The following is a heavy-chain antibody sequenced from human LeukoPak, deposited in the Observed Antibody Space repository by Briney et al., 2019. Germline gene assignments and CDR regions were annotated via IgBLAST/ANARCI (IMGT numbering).Heavy chain of an antibody. CDR1: GGSISSSSYY. J-gene: IGHJ4*02. D-gene: IGHD3-22*01. Sequence: SGTLSLTCTVSGGSISSSSYYWGWIRQPPGKGLEWIGSIYYSGSTYYNPSLKSRVTISVDTSKNQFSLKLSSVTAADTAVYYCARGYYDSSGYLFLDYWGQGTLVTVSS. CDR2: IYYSGST. V-gene: IGHV4-39*07. CDR3: ARGYYDSSGYLFLDY.